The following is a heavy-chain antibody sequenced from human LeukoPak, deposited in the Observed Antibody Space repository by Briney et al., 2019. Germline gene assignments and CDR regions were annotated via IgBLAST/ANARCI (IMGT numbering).Heavy chain of an antibody. V-gene: IGHV3-23*01. Sequence: GGSLRLSCAASGFSFSSYAMSWVRQAPGKGLEWVSSIRDIGDTTYYADSVKGRFSISRDNSKNKLYLQMNSLRAEDTAIYYCAKVRGYSYANEYHFDNWGQGTLVSVSS. J-gene: IGHJ4*02. CDR3: AKVRGYSYANEYHFDN. CDR2: IRDIGDTT. D-gene: IGHD5-18*01. CDR1: GFSFSSYA.